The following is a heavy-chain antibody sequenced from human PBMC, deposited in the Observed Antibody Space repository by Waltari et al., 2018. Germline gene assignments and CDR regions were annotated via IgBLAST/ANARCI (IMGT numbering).Heavy chain of an antibody. CDR1: GYTFTGYY. D-gene: IGHD5-12*01. Sequence: QVQLVQSGAEVKKPGASVKVSCKASGYTFTGYYMHWVRQAPGQGLEWMGRINPNSGGTNYAQKFQGRVTMTRDTSISTAYMELSRLRSDDTAVYYCARRVGPYSGYDHPIDYWGQGTLVTVSS. V-gene: IGHV1-2*06. CDR2: INPNSGGT. CDR3: ARRVGPYSGYDHPIDY. J-gene: IGHJ4*02.